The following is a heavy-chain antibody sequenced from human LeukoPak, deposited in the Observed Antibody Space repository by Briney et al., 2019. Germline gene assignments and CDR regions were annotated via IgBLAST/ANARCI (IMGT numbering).Heavy chain of an antibody. J-gene: IGHJ4*02. Sequence: SETLSLTCTVSDGSISSYYWSWIRQPPGKGLEWIGYIYYSGSTNYNPSLKSRVTISVDRYKNQFSLKLSSVSAADTAVYYCAWYSSGWYPDYWGQGTLVTVSS. CDR1: DGSISSYY. CDR2: IYYSGST. D-gene: IGHD6-19*01. V-gene: IGHV4-59*01. CDR3: AWYSSGWYPDY.